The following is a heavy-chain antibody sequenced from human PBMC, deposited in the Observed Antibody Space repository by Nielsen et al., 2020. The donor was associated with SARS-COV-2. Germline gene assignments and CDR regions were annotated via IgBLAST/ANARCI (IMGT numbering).Heavy chain of an antibody. V-gene: IGHV7-4-1*01. J-gene: IGHJ4*02. Sequence: ASVKVSCKVSGYTLTELSMHWVRQAPGQGLEWMGWINTNTGNPTYAQGFTGRFVFSLDTSVSTAYLQIDSLEAEDTAVYYCARDRGDGYNSGVDYWGQGTLVTVSS. CDR3: ARDRGDGYNSGVDY. D-gene: IGHD5-24*01. CDR2: INTNTGNP. CDR1: GYTLTELS.